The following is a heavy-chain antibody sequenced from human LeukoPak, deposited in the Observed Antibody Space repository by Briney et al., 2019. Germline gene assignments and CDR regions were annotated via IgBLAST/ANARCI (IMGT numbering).Heavy chain of an antibody. V-gene: IGHV3-23*01. J-gene: IGHJ4*02. CDR1: GFTFSSYG. CDR3: GKVDSIAWYLDS. D-gene: IGHD6-13*01. CDR2: ISGSGGST. Sequence: GGSLRLSCAASGFTFSSYGMSWVRQAPGKGLEWVSAISGSGGSTYYADSVEGRFTISRDNSKNTVYLQMNSLRVEDTAVYYCGKVDSIAWYLDSWGQGTLVTVSS.